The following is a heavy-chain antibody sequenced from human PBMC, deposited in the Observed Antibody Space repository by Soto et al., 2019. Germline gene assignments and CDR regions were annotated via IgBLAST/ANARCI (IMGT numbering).Heavy chain of an antibody. Sequence: QVQLVESGGGVVQPWRSLRLSCAASGFTFSSYGMHWVRQAPGKGLEWVAVISYDGSNKYYADSVKGRFTISRDNSKNTLYLQMNRLRDEDTAMYYCAKDLYQYDFWSGYAMARDYWGQGTLVMVSS. V-gene: IGHV3-30*18. CDR3: AKDLYQYDFWSGYAMARDY. CDR2: ISYDGSNK. CDR1: GFTFSSYG. J-gene: IGHJ4*02. D-gene: IGHD3-3*01.